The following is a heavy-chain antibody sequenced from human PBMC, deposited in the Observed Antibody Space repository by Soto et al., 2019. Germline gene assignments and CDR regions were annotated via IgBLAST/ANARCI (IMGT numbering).Heavy chain of an antibody. CDR2: VNHGGST. V-gene: IGHV4-34*01. Sequence: SETLSLTCAVPGGSFSGFFWGWIRQPPGKGLEWIGEVNHGGSTNYNPSLKSRVTISSDTSKNHFSLTLRSVTAADTAVYYCARAAVAAGGTFDKWGQGALVTVSS. CDR3: ARAAVAAGGTFDK. J-gene: IGHJ4*02. CDR1: GGSFSGFF. D-gene: IGHD6-13*01.